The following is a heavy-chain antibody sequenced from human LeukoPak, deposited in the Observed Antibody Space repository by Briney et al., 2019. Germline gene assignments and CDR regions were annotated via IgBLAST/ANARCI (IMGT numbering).Heavy chain of an antibody. CDR3: ARGRISSGWYGPFDI. CDR2: MNPNSGNT. CDR1: GYIFTGYY. J-gene: IGHJ3*02. D-gene: IGHD6-19*01. Sequence: ASVKVSCKASGYIFTGYYIHWVRQATGQGLEWMGWMNPNSGNTGYAQKFQGRVTITRNTSISTAYMELSSLRSEDTAVYYCARGRISSGWYGPFDIWGQGTMVTVSS. V-gene: IGHV1-8*03.